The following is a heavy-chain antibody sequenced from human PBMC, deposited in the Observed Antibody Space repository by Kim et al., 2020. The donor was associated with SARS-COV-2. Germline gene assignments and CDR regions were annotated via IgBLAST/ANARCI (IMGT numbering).Heavy chain of an antibody. CDR1: GGSVSSGRYY. V-gene: IGHV4-61*01. J-gene: IGHJ4*02. CDR3: AREPNNVWDGDFDY. D-gene: IGHD1-26*01. Sequence: SETLSLTCTVSGGSVSSGRYYWSWIRQPPGKGLEWIAYISYTGDTNYNPSLNSRVTISLDSSKNQLSLKVTSLTAADTAVYYCAREPNNVWDGDFDYCGQGARVIVS. CDR2: ISYTGDT.